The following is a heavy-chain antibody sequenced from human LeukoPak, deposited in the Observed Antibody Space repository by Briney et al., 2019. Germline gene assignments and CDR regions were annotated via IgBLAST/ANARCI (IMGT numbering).Heavy chain of an antibody. CDR1: GGTFSSYA. J-gene: IGHJ4*02. Sequence: GASVKVSCKASGGTFSSYAISWVRQAPGQGLEWMGVIIPIFGTANYAQKFQGRVTITADETTSTAYMELSSLRSEDTAVYYCARDVHWGIAAAGTDYWGQGTLVTVSS. V-gene: IGHV1-69*13. CDR3: ARDVHWGIAAAGTDY. D-gene: IGHD6-13*01. CDR2: IIPIFGTA.